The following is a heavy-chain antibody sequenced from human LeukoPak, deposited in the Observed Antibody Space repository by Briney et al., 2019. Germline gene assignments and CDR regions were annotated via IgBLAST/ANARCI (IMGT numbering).Heavy chain of an antibody. CDR1: GFTLSSYG. V-gene: IGHV3-30*02. CDR2: IRNDGSNK. Sequence: TGGSLRLSCAASGFTLSSYGMYWVRQAPGKGLEWVAFIRNDGSNKYYADSVKGRFTISRDNAKNSLYLQMNSLRAEDTAVYYCARSGTGTTYYYYMDVWGKGTTVTVSS. J-gene: IGHJ6*03. D-gene: IGHD1-7*01. CDR3: ARSGTGTTYYYYMDV.